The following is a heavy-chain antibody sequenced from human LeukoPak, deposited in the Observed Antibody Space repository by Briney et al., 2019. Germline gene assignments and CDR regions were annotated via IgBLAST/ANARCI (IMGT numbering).Heavy chain of an antibody. CDR3: ARVLTDSRGWYHFDY. J-gene: IGHJ4*02. V-gene: IGHV3-48*02. CDR1: GFTFSTYT. CDR2: ITGTSSTI. D-gene: IGHD6-19*01. Sequence: GGSLRLSCAASGFTFSTYTMNWVRQAPGKGLEWGSYITGTSSTIYYADSVKGRFTVSRDNARNSLYLQMNSLRDEDTAVYYCARVLTDSRGWYHFDYWGQGTLVTVSS.